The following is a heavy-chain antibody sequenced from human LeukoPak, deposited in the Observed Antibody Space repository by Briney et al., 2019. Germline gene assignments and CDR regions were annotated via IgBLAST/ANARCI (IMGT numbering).Heavy chain of an antibody. J-gene: IGHJ4*02. CDR3: AKSGSYYRLSDY. D-gene: IGHD3-10*01. Sequence: GGSLRLSCAASGFTLSSYAMSWVRQAPGKGVEWVSAISGSGGSKNYADSVKGRFTVSRDNSKNTLYLQMNSLRAEDTAVYYCAKSGSYYRLSDYWGQGTLVTVSS. CDR1: GFTLSSYA. V-gene: IGHV3-23*01. CDR2: ISGSGGSK.